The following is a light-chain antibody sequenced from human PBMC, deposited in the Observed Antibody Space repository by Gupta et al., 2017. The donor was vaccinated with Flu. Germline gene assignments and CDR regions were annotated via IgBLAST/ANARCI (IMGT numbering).Light chain of an antibody. J-gene: IGKJ2*01. CDR1: QSVSIN. Sequence: GERVTLSCRASQSVSINLAWYQQKLGQAPRLLIYGASTRATGIPARFSGSGSGTEFTLTISSLQSEDFAVYYCQQYNSWPPPFTFGQGTKL. CDR3: QQYNSWPPPFT. V-gene: IGKV3-15*01. CDR2: GAS.